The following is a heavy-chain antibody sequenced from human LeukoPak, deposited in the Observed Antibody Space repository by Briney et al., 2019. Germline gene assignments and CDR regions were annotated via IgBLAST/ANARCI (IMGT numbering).Heavy chain of an antibody. CDR1: GFTFSSYA. D-gene: IGHD6-19*01. J-gene: IGHJ4*02. V-gene: IGHV3-33*01. CDR2: IWFDATTK. Sequence: PGGSLRLSCETSGFTFSSYAMHWVRQAPGKGLEWVAVIWFDATTKYYGDSVRGRFTISRGNSKNTLYLRMNTLRVDDTAVYYCARDLQGREDAAVGDYWGQGTRVIVSS. CDR3: ARDLQGREDAAVGDY.